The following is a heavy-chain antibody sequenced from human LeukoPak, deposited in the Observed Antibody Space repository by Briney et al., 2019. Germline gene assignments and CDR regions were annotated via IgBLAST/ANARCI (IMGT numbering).Heavy chain of an antibody. V-gene: IGHV1-2*02. CDR2: INPNSGGT. Sequence: GASVKVSCQASGYTFTGYYMHWVRQAPGQGLEWMGWINPNSGGTNYAQKFQGRVTMTRDTSISTAYMELSRLRSDDTAVYYCARDRVRRGGETPNSFDYWGQGTLVTVSS. CDR1: GYTFTGYY. CDR3: ARDRVRRGGETPNSFDY. J-gene: IGHJ4*02. D-gene: IGHD2-21*01.